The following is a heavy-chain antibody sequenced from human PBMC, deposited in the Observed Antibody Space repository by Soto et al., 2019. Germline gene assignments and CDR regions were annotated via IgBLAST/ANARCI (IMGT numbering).Heavy chain of an antibody. Sequence: SVKVSCKASGYTFTSYDINWVRQATGQGLEWMGWMNPNSGNTGYAQKFQGRVTMTRNTSISTAYMELSSLRSEDTAVYYCARCPRSPGQNYYSYGMDVWGQGTTGTVSS. CDR1: GYTFTSYD. CDR2: MNPNSGNT. CDR3: ARCPRSPGQNYYSYGMDV. V-gene: IGHV1-8*01. J-gene: IGHJ6*02.